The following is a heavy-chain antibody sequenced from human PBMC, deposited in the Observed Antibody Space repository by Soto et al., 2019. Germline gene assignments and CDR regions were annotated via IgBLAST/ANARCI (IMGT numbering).Heavy chain of an antibody. CDR1: GFTFSSYW. Sequence: GSLRLSCAASGFTFSSYWMSWVRRAPGKGLEWVANIKQDGSEKYYVDSVKGRFTISRDNAKNSLYLQMNSLRAEDTAVYYCARERGYSGYDFNYWGQGTLVTVSS. J-gene: IGHJ4*02. D-gene: IGHD5-12*01. CDR2: IKQDGSEK. CDR3: ARERGYSGYDFNY. V-gene: IGHV3-7*01.